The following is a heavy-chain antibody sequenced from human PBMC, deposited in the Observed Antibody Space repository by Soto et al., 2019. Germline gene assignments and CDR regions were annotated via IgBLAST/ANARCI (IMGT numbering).Heavy chain of an antibody. V-gene: IGHV4-59*01. Sequence: PSETLSLTCTVSGGSISSYYWSWIRQSPGKGLEWITHIYNSGTTNYNPSLKSRVTISVDTSKNQFSLKLRSVTAADTAVYYCATEYGDYVGAFDIWGQGTMVTV. D-gene: IGHD4-17*01. CDR1: GGSISSYY. CDR3: ATEYGDYVGAFDI. CDR2: IYNSGTT. J-gene: IGHJ3*02.